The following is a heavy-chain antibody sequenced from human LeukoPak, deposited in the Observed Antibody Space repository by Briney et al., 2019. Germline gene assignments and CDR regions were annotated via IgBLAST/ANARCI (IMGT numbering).Heavy chain of an antibody. Sequence: GGSLRLSCAASGFTFSSYAMSWVRQAPGKGLEWVSAISGSDGTTYYADSVKGRFTISRDNSKNTLYLQMNSLRAEDTAVYYCAKGHGSGSYLTSFDYWGQGTLVTVSS. CDR1: GFTFSSYA. D-gene: IGHD3-10*01. CDR3: AKGHGSGSYLTSFDY. J-gene: IGHJ4*02. V-gene: IGHV3-23*01. CDR2: ISGSDGTT.